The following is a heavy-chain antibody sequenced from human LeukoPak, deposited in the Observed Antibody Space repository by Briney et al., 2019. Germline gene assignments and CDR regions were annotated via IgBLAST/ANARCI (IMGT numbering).Heavy chain of an antibody. CDR1: GYTFTAYY. Sequence: ASVKVSCKASGYTFTAYYIYWVRQAPGQGLEWMGWINPNSGDTNYARKFQGRVATAWDTSISTAYMDLLKLTSDDTAVYYCARGDVYNDYWGQGTLVTVSS. CDR3: ARGDVYNDY. CDR2: INPNSGDT. D-gene: IGHD5-24*01. J-gene: IGHJ4*02. V-gene: IGHV1-2*02.